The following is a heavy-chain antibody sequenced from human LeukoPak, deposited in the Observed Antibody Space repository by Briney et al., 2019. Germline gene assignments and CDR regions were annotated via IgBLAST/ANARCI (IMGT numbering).Heavy chain of an antibody. CDR2: IYSGGST. CDR1: GLTVSSNY. V-gene: IGHV3-53*01. Sequence: TGGSLRLSCAASGLTVSSNYMSWVRQAPGKGLEWVSVIYSGGSTYYADSVKGRFTISRDNSKNTLYLQMNSLRAEDTAVYYCARAHYDSSGYYYQFGYYYYMDVWGKGTTVTVPS. CDR3: ARAHYDSSGYYYQFGYYYYMDV. J-gene: IGHJ6*03. D-gene: IGHD3-22*01.